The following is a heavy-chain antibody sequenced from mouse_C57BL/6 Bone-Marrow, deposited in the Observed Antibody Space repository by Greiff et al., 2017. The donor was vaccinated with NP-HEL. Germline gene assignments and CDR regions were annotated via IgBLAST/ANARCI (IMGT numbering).Heavy chain of an antibody. D-gene: IGHD1-1*01. J-gene: IGHJ2*01. CDR1: GYTFTSYG. CDR2: IYPRSGNT. V-gene: IGHV1-81*01. CDR3: AREGQPITTVGY. Sequence: LKQSGAELARPGASVKLSCKASGYTFTSYGISWVKQRTGQGLEWIGEIYPRSGNTYYNEKFKGKATLTADKSSSTAYMELRSLTSEDSAVYFCAREGQPITTVGYWGQGTTLTVSS.